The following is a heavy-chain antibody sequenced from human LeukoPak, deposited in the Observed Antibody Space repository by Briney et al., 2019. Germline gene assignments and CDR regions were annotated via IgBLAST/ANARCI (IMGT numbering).Heavy chain of an antibody. D-gene: IGHD3-22*01. CDR1: GYTFTSYG. CDR2: INAYNGNT. J-gene: IGHJ4*02. V-gene: IGHV1-18*01. Sequence: ASVKVSCKASGYTFTSYGISWVRQAPGQGLEWMGWINAYNGNTNYAQKLQGRVTMTTDTSTNTAYMELRSLRSDDTAVYYCARDYYDSSGYYRGGDYFDYWGQGTLVTVSS. CDR3: ARDYYDSSGYYRGGDYFDY.